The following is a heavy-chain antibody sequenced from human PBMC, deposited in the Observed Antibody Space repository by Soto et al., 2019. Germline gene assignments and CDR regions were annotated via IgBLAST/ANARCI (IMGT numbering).Heavy chain of an antibody. Sequence: SETLSLTCAVYGGSFSGYYWSWIRQPPGKGLEWIGEINHSGSTNYNPSLKSRVTISVDTSKNQFSLKLSSVTAADTAVYYCARGFGYSYGYSDYWGQGTLVTVSS. J-gene: IGHJ4*02. CDR1: GGSFSGYY. V-gene: IGHV4-34*01. D-gene: IGHD5-18*01. CDR2: INHSGST. CDR3: ARGFGYSYGYSDY.